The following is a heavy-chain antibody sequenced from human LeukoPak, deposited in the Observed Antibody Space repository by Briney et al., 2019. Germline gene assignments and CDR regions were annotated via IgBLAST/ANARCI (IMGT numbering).Heavy chain of an antibody. Sequence: ASVKVSCKASGGTFSSYAISWVRQAPGQGLEWMGWINPNSGGTNYAQKLQGRVTMTTDTSTSTAYMELRSLRSDDTAVYYCARIVVVVAATTPSLWFDPWGQGTLVTVSS. V-gene: IGHV1-18*01. J-gene: IGHJ5*02. CDR2: INPNSGGT. D-gene: IGHD2-15*01. CDR3: ARIVVVVAATTPSLWFDP. CDR1: GGTFSSYA.